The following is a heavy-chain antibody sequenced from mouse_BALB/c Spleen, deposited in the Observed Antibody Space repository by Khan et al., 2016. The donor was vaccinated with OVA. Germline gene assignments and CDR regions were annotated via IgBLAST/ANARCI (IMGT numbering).Heavy chain of an antibody. CDR2: IYPYNDDT. CDR1: GYTFTSYV. V-gene: IGHV1S136*01. D-gene: IGHD2-14*01. J-gene: IGHJ2*01. Sequence: EVQLQESGPELVKPGASVTMSCKASGYTFTSYVMHWVRQKPGQGLEWIGYIYPYNDDTKYNEKFKGKATLTSDKSSSTAYMELSSLTSEDSAVYYCARNYRYDVYFDYWGQGTTLTVSS. CDR3: ARNYRYDVYFDY.